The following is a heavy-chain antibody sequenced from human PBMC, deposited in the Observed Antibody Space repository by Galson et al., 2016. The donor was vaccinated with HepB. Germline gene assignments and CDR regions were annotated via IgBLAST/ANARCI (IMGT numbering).Heavy chain of an antibody. CDR1: GGSINSYF. D-gene: IGHD2-15*01. CDR3: ASKGAAWFDP. CDR2: IYYSGNT. Sequence: SETLSLTCTVSGGSINSYFWSWIRQPPGKGLEWIGNIYYSGNTKYNPSLRSRVTISINTSRNQFSLKLTSVTATDTAVYYCASKGAAWFDPWGQGTLVTVSS. V-gene: IGHV4-59*08. J-gene: IGHJ5*02.